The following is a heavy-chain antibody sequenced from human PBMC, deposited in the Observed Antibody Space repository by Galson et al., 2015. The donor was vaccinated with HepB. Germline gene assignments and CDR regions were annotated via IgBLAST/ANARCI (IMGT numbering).Heavy chain of an antibody. V-gene: IGHV1-69*13. CDR2: IIPIFGIA. J-gene: IGHJ4*02. CDR1: GGTFSSYA. CDR3: ARPARFWVAGFESYFDY. D-gene: IGHD6-19*01. Sequence: SVKVSCKASGGTFSSYAISWVRQAPGQGLEWMGGIIPIFGIANYAQKFQGRVTITADESTSTAYMELSSLRSEDTAVYYCARPARFWVAGFESYFDYWGQGTLVTVSS.